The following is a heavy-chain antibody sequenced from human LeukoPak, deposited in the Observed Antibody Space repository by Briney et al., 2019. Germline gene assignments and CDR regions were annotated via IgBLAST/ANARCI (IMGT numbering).Heavy chain of an antibody. CDR3: AVRTTVVPDWYFDL. J-gene: IGHJ2*01. CDR2: IYTSGST. Sequence: SETLSLTCTVSGGSISSGSYYWSRIRQPAGKGLEWIGRIYTSGSTNYNPSLKSRVTISVDTSKNQFSLKLSSVTAADTAVYYCAVRTTVVPDWYFDLWGRGTLVTVSS. CDR1: GGSISSGSYY. D-gene: IGHD4-23*01. V-gene: IGHV4-61*02.